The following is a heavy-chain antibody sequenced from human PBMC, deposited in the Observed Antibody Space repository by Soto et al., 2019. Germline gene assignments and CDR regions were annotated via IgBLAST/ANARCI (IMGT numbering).Heavy chain of an antibody. CDR2: IFYSGST. J-gene: IGHJ4*02. D-gene: IGHD4-17*01. Sequence: PLETLSLTCAVSGASFVTYYWSWIRQPPGKGLEWIGYIFYSGSTNYNPSLKSRVTISVDTSKNQFSLKLSSVTAADTAVYYCARRYGDCFDFWGQGTLVTVSS. V-gene: IGHV4-59*08. CDR3: ARRYGDCFDF. CDR1: GASFVTYY.